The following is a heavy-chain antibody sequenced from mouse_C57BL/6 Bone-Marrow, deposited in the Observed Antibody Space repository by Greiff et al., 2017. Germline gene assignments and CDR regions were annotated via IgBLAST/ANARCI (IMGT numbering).Heavy chain of an antibody. V-gene: IGHV1-81*01. Sequence: VQLQQSGAELARPGASVKLSCKASGYTFTSYGISWVKQRTGQGLEWIGEIYPRSGNTYYNEKFKGKATLTADKSSSTAYVELRSLTSEDSAVYVCARSGYYGSSYGGYFDVWGTGTTVTVSS. CDR1: GYTFTSYG. D-gene: IGHD1-1*01. J-gene: IGHJ1*03. CDR3: ARSGYYGSSYGGYFDV. CDR2: IYPRSGNT.